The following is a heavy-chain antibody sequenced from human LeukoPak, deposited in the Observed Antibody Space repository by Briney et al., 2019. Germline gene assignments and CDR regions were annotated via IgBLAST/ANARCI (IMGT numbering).Heavy chain of an antibody. D-gene: IGHD2-2*01. Sequence: GGSLRLSCAASGFTSSNAWMSWVRQAPGKGLEWVGRIKSKTDGGTTDYAAPVKGRFTISRDDSKNTLYLQMNSLKTEDTAVYYCTTDPIVVVPAAANWFDPWGQGTLVTVSS. CDR3: TTDPIVVVPAAANWFDP. CDR2: IKSKTDGGTT. J-gene: IGHJ5*02. CDR1: GFTSSNAW. V-gene: IGHV3-15*01.